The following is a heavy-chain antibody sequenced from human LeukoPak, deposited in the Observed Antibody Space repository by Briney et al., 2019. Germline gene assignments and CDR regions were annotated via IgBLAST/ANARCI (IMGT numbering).Heavy chain of an antibody. CDR1: GFTFSSYA. Sequence: HPGGSLRLSCAASGFTFSSYAMHWVRQAPGKGLEWVAVISYDGINKDYADSVKGRFTISRDYSKNTLFLQMNSLRAEDTAVYYCAELGITMIGGVWGKGTTVTISS. CDR3: AELGITMIGGV. V-gene: IGHV3-30*04. CDR2: ISYDGINK. D-gene: IGHD3-10*02. J-gene: IGHJ6*04.